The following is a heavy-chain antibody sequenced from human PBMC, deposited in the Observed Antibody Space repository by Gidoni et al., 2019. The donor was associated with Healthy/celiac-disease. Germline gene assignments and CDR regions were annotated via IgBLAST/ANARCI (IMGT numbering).Heavy chain of an antibody. CDR1: GGSISSYY. D-gene: IGHD3-9*01. J-gene: IGHJ3*02. CDR2: IYTSGST. Sequence: QVQLQESGPGLVKPSETLSLTCTVSGGSISSYYWSWIRQPAGKGLEWIGRIYTSGSTNYNPSLKSRVTMSVDTSKNQFSLKLSSVTAADTAVYYCARDQSGTARYYDILTGVRAFDIWGQGTMVTVSS. V-gene: IGHV4-4*07. CDR3: ARDQSGTARYYDILTGVRAFDI.